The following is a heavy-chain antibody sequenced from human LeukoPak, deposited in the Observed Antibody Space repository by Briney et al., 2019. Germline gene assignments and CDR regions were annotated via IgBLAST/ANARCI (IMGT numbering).Heavy chain of an antibody. V-gene: IGHV4-4*09. CDR1: GDSISSYY. Sequence: SDTLSLTCTVSGDSISSYYWSWIRQPPGKGLEWIGYIYTSGGTNYIPSLKGRVTISIDTSKSRFSLKLSSVTAADSAVYYCARLTRLSTSPDRYYLDYWGQGTLVTVSS. D-gene: IGHD6-6*01. J-gene: IGHJ4*02. CDR3: ARLTRLSTSPDRYYLDY. CDR2: IYTSGGT.